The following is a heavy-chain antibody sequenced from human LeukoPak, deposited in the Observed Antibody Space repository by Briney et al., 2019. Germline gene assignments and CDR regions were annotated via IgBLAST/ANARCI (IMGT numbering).Heavy chain of an antibody. V-gene: IGHV1-18*01. D-gene: IGHD1-26*01. Sequence: GASVKVSCKASGYTFTSYGISWVRQAPGQGLEWMGWISAHNGNTNYAQKLQGRVTMTTDTSTSTAYMELRSLRSDDTAVYYCARKWIVGATFGFDPWGQGTLVTVSS. CDR2: ISAHNGNT. CDR1: GYTFTSYG. CDR3: ARKWIVGATFGFDP. J-gene: IGHJ5*02.